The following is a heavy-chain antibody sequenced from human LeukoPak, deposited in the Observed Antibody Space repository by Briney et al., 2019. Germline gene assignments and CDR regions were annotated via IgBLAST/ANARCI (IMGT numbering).Heavy chain of an antibody. CDR2: ISDGGSRT. Sequence: GGSLRLSCAASGFSFSSYAVSWVRQAPGGGLEWVSGISDGGSRTYYADSVKGLFTISRDDYKNTLYLQMNSLRAEDTAVYYCAKVQLGIGVDYWGQGTLLTVSS. CDR1: GFSFSSYA. CDR3: AKVQLGIGVDY. V-gene: IGHV3-23*01. D-gene: IGHD7-27*01. J-gene: IGHJ4*02.